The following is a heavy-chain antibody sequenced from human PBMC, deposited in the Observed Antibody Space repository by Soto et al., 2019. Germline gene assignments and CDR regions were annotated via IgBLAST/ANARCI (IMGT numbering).Heavy chain of an antibody. V-gene: IGHV3-15*01. CDR2: IKSNADGGTT. CDR1: GFTFTNAW. CDR3: ATDLGRRSSVWFDY. J-gene: IGHJ4*02. Sequence: EVQLVESGGDLVKPGGSLRISCTASGFTFTNAWMTWVRQVPGKGLEWVGRIKSNADGGTTDYPAPVKGRFTISRDESINTVYLQMNRLKTEDTAVYYCATDLGRRSSVWFDYWGQGPLVTVSS. D-gene: IGHD2-2*01.